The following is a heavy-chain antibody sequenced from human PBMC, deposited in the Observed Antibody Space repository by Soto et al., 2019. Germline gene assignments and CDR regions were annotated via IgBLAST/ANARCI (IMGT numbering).Heavy chain of an antibody. CDR1: GYTFTGYY. Sequence: ASVKVSCTASGYTFTGYYMHWVRHAPGQGLEWMGWINPNSGGTNYAQKFQGWVTMTRDTSISTAYMELSRLRSDDTAVYYCAREGVAAHHFDYWGQGTLVTVSS. J-gene: IGHJ4*02. D-gene: IGHD6-6*01. CDR2: INPNSGGT. CDR3: AREGVAAHHFDY. V-gene: IGHV1-2*04.